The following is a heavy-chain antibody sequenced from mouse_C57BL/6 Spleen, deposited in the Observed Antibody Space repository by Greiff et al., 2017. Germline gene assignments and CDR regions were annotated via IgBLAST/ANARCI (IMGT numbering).Heavy chain of an antibody. CDR1: GYTFTDYN. Sequence: VQLQQPGPELVKPGASVKIPCKASGYTFTDYNMDWVKQSHGKSLEWIGDINPNNGGTIYNQKFKGKATLTVDKSSSTAYMELRSLTSEDSAGYYCARSGAFITAVVVHYWYFDVWGTGTPVTVSS. CDR2: INPNNGGT. J-gene: IGHJ1*03. D-gene: IGHD1-1*01. CDR3: ARSGAFITAVVVHYWYFDV. V-gene: IGHV1-18*01.